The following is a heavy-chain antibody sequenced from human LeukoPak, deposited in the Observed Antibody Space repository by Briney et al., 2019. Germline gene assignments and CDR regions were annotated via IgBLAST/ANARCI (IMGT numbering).Heavy chain of an antibody. Sequence: ASVKVSCKASGYTFTSYGISWVRQAPGQGLEWMGWISAYNGNTNYAQKLQGRVTMTTDTSTSTAYMVLRSLRSDDTAVYYCARDSLQSIVATINVNWFDPWGQGTLVTVSS. V-gene: IGHV1-18*01. J-gene: IGHJ5*02. CDR3: ARDSLQSIVATINVNWFDP. CDR1: GYTFTSYG. CDR2: ISAYNGNT. D-gene: IGHD5-12*01.